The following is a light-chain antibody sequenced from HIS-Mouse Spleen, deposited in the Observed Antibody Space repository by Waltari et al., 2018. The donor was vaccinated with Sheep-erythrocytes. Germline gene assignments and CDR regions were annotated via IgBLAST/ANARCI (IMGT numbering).Light chain of an antibody. Sequence: SYELTQPPSVSVSPGQTASITCSGDKLGDKYACWYQQKPGQSPVLVIYQDSKRTSGIPERFSGSNSGNTATLTLSGTQAMDEADYSCQAWDSSTAVFGGGTKLTVL. CDR1: KLGDKY. V-gene: IGLV3-1*01. CDR2: QDS. J-gene: IGLJ2*01. CDR3: QAWDSSTAV.